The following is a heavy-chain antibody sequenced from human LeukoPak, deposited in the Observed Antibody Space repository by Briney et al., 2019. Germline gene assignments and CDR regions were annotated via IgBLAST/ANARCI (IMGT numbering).Heavy chain of an antibody. D-gene: IGHD6-13*01. Sequence: GGSLRLSGAASEFTFVRYAMNWGRQGPGKGLEWVSYVSSSSFKIGYADSVKGRFTISRDNSKNSLYLQMDSLRVEDTAVYYCVRDPSYGSSWYYYMDVWGKGTTVTVSS. V-gene: IGHV3-48*04. J-gene: IGHJ6*03. CDR2: VSSSSFKI. CDR3: VRDPSYGSSWYYYMDV. CDR1: EFTFVRYA.